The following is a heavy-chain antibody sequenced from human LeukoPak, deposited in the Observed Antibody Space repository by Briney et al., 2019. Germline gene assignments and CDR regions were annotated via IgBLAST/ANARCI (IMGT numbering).Heavy chain of an antibody. J-gene: IGHJ4*02. Sequence: SETLSLTCTVSGGSITSSTYYWGWIRQPPGKGLEWIGSHYYSGSTYYNPSLKSRVTISLDTSKKQFSLKLTSVTAADTAIYYCATEYCASSSCRFDSWGQGTLVTVSS. CDR1: GGSITSSTYY. V-gene: IGHV4-39*07. CDR3: ATEYCASSSCRFDS. D-gene: IGHD2-2*01. CDR2: HYYSGST.